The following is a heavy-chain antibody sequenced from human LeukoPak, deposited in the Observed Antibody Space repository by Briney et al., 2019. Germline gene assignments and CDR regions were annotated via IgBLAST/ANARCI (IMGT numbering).Heavy chain of an antibody. D-gene: IGHD6-13*01. CDR1: GYTFTSYY. CDR2: INPSGGST. Sequence: GAPVKVSCKASGYTFTSYYMHWVRQAPGQGLEWMGIINPSGGSTSYAQKFQGRVTMTRDMSTSTVYMELSSLRSEDTAVYYCARARIAAALEDAFDIWGQGTMVTVSS. CDR3: ARARIAAALEDAFDI. V-gene: IGHV1-46*01. J-gene: IGHJ3*02.